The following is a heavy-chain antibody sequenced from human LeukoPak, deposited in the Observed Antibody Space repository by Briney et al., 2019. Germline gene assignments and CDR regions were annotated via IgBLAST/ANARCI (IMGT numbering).Heavy chain of an antibody. CDR1: EFTLCRNY. J-gene: IGHJ4*02. CDR2: IFSNGDT. CDR3: TRDQMNY. D-gene: IGHD5-24*01. Sequence: GGSLRLSCTASEFTLCRNYKLWVRQAPGKGLEWVSLIFSNGDTHYADSVKGRFTISRDTSKNTVSLQMNSLRVEDTAMYYCTRDQMNYWGQGTLVTVSS. V-gene: IGHV3-53*01.